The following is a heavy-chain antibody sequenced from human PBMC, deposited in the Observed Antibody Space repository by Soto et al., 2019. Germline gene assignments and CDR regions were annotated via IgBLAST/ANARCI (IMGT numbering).Heavy chain of an antibody. J-gene: IGHJ6*02. V-gene: IGHV1-46*01. CDR2: INPSGGST. CDR1: GYTFTSYY. Sequence: ASVKVSCKASGYTFTSYYMHSVRQAPGQGLEWMGIINPSGGSTSYAQKFQGRVTMTRDTSTSTVYMELSSLRSEDTAVYYCARDRVSVVAATRPISYYYGMDVWGQGTTVTVSS. CDR3: ARDRVSVVAATRPISYYYGMDV. D-gene: IGHD2-15*01.